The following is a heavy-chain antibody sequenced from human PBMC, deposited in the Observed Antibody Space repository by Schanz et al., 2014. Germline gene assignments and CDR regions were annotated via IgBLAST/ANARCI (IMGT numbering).Heavy chain of an antibody. CDR1: GFTFSSYV. CDR2: IKQDESER. D-gene: IGHD4-4*01. V-gene: IGHV3-7*03. Sequence: EVQVVESGGGFVQPGGSLRLSCAASGFTFSSYVMNWVRQAPGKGLEWVANIKQDESERSYVDSVKGRFTISRDDAKNSLYLQMNSLRAEDTALYYCAKDRQTTVNRVGYYYGMDVWGQGTTVTVSS. CDR3: AKDRQTTVNRVGYYYGMDV. J-gene: IGHJ6*02.